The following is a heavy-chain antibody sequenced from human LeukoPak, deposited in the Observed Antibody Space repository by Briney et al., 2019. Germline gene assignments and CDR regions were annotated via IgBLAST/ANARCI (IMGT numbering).Heavy chain of an antibody. J-gene: IGHJ4*02. CDR3: ARNPIFDSAFDY. D-gene: IGHD5/OR15-5a*01. Sequence: SVKVSCKASGGTFSSYAISWVRQAPGQGLEWMGGIIPIFGTANYAQKFQGRVTITTDESTSTAYMELSSLRSEDTAVYYCARNPIFDSAFDYWGLGTLVTVSS. V-gene: IGHV1-69*05. CDR2: IIPIFGTA. CDR1: GGTFSSYA.